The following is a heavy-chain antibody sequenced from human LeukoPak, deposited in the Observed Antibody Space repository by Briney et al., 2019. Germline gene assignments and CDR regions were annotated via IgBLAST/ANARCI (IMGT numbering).Heavy chain of an antibody. Sequence: PGGSLRLSCVASGFTFSSYGVHWVRQAPGMGLEWVAFIRYDGSNKQYVDSVKGRFTITRDNSKNTAYLQMHGLRVEDTAVYYCGKDRVTGSVVDYFDYWGQGTLVTVSS. CDR2: IRYDGSNK. D-gene: IGHD2-15*01. CDR1: GFTFSSYG. V-gene: IGHV3-30*02. CDR3: GKDRVTGSVVDYFDY. J-gene: IGHJ4*02.